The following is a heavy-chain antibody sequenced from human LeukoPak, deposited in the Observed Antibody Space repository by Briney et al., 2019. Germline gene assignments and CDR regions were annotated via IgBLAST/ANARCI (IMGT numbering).Heavy chain of an antibody. Sequence: PGGSLRLSCAASGFTSSSYAMHWVRQAPGKGLEYVSAISSNGGSTYYANSVKGRFTISRDNSKNTLYLQMGSLRAEDMAVYYCARDRGYSGYDPLFDYWGQGTLVTVSS. V-gene: IGHV3-64*01. CDR3: ARDRGYSGYDPLFDY. D-gene: IGHD5-12*01. CDR1: GFTSSSYA. CDR2: ISSNGGST. J-gene: IGHJ4*02.